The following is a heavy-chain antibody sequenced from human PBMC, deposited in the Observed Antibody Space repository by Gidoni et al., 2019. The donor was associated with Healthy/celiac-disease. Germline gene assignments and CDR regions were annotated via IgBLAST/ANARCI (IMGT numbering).Heavy chain of an antibody. D-gene: IGHD1-26*01. CDR2: IKSKTDGGTT. J-gene: IGHJ4*02. CDR3: TTDEIGGSYVADY. V-gene: IGHV3-15*01. CDR1: GFTFSNAW. Sequence: EVQLVESGGGLVKPGGSLRLSCAASGFTFSNAWMSWVRQAPGKGLEWVGRIKSKTDGGTTDYAAPVKGRFTISRDDSKNTLYLQMNSLKTEDTAVYYCTTDEIGGSYVADYWGQGTLVTVSS.